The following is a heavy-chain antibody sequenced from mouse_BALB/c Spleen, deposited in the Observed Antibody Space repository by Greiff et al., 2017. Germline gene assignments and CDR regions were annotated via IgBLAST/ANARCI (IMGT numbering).Heavy chain of an antibody. D-gene: IGHD1-1*01. CDR2: INPSTGYT. V-gene: IGHV1-7*01. CDR3: ARSYGSSFDY. J-gene: IGHJ2*01. CDR1: GYTFTSYW. Sequence: LQESGAELAKPGASVKMSCKASGYTFTSYWMHWVKHRPGQGLEWIGYINPSTGYTEYNQKFKDKATLTADKSSSTAYMQLSSLTSEDSAVYYCARSYGSSFDYWGQGTTLTVSS.